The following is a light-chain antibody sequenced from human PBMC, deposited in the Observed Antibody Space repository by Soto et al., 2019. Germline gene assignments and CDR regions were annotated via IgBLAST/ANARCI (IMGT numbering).Light chain of an antibody. J-gene: IGKJ4*01. Sequence: EMVVTQSPATLSVSPGERATLSCRASQNIGTNLAWYQQKPGQSPRLLIYGASTRATGIPDRFSGSGSGTEFTLTISSLQSEDFAVYYCQQYKNWLPTFGGGTKVEIE. CDR3: QQYKNWLPT. CDR1: QNIGTN. V-gene: IGKV3-15*01. CDR2: GAS.